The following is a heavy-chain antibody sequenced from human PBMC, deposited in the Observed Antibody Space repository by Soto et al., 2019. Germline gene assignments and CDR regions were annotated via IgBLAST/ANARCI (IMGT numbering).Heavy chain of an antibody. CDR3: ATNSDFGSGQHPH. D-gene: IGHD3-3*01. V-gene: IGHV3-15*07. Sequence: EVQLVESGGGLVKPGGSLRLSCAASGFSITNTWMHWVRQAPGKGLEWVGRIKSRGDGETTDYAAPVKGRSTISRDDSRNTMYVQMNSLKSEDTAVYWCATNSDFGSGQHPHWGHGVPVIVSS. CDR2: IKSRGDGETT. CDR1: GFSITNTW. J-gene: IGHJ4*01.